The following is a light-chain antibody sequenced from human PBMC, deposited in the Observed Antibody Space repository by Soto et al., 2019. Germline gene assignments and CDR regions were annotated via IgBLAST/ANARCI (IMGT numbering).Light chain of an antibody. CDR1: QTVNNNY. Sequence: ELVWTHSPGTRSLSPGEISTLSCMAIQTVNNNYLAWYQQIPGQAPRLLISGASGRATGIPDRFSGSGSGTEFALTISSLQSEDFAIYYCQQYSDWPPIPFGQGTRLEIK. J-gene: IGKJ5*01. CDR2: GAS. CDR3: QQYSDWPPIP. V-gene: IGKV3-20*01.